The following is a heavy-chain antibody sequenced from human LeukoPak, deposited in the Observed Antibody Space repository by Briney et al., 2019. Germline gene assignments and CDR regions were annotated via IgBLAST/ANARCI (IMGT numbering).Heavy chain of an antibody. V-gene: IGHV4-4*07. Sequence: SQTLSPTCTISGGSISSYYWSWIRQPAGKGLEWIGRIYTSGSTNYNPSLKSRVTMSVDTSKNQFSLKLSSVTAADTAVYYCARDQGIAAAGTFDYWGQGTLVTVFS. CDR3: ARDQGIAAAGTFDY. CDR1: GGSISSYY. D-gene: IGHD6-13*01. J-gene: IGHJ4*02. CDR2: IYTSGST.